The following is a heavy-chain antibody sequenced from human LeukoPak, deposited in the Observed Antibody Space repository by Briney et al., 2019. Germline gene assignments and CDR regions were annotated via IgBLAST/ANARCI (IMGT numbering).Heavy chain of an antibody. Sequence: GGSLRLSCPASGFTFSGYAMSWFRQAPGKGLKWVSAIRGRGGSTYYADSVKGRFTISRDNSKNTLYLQMNSLRAEDTAVYYCAKRYCSGGSCYSDMYYFDYWGQGTLVTVSS. CDR2: IRGRGGST. J-gene: IGHJ4*02. CDR1: GFTFSGYA. V-gene: IGHV3-23*01. D-gene: IGHD2-15*01. CDR3: AKRYCSGGSCYSDMYYFDY.